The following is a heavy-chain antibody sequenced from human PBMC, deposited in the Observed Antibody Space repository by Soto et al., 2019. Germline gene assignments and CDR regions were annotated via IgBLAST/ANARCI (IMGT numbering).Heavy chain of an antibody. J-gene: IGHJ6*02. Sequence: PGGSLRLSCSASGFTFSSYSIHWVRQAPGKGLEYVSAISSDGGTAYYADSVKGRFTISRDNSKNTLYLQMSSLRVEDTAVYYCVKDPFFYSVMDVWGQGTTVTVSS. CDR2: ISSDGGTA. CDR3: VKDPFFYSVMDV. CDR1: GFTFSSYS. V-gene: IGHV3-64D*06.